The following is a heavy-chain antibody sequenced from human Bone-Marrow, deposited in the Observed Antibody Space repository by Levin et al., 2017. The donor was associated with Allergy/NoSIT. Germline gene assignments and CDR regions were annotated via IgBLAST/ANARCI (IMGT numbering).Heavy chain of an antibody. J-gene: IGHJ6*02. CDR3: ARVGYDVLSGHTYGMDV. CDR1: GFIFRNYA. Sequence: PGESLKISCGASGFIFRNYAMHWVRQAPGKGLEWVAVISSDGSNKYYGESVKGRFTISRDDSKSTVFLQLNSLKPEDTAVYYCARVGYDVLSGHTYGMDVWGQGTTVTVSS. CDR2: ISSDGSNK. V-gene: IGHV3-30*03. D-gene: IGHD3-3*01.